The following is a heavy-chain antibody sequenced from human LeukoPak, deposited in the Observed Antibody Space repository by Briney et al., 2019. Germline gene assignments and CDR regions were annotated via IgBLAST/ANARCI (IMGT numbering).Heavy chain of an antibody. CDR3: ARDHEDFDWLWLPGNDY. CDR2: MSGSGVNT. J-gene: IGHJ4*02. D-gene: IGHD3-9*01. V-gene: IGHV3-23*01. Sequence: GGSLRLSCAASGFTFSNYAMSWVRQAPGKGLQWVSTMSGSGVNTYYADSVKGRFTVSRDNSKSTVYFQMNSLRAEDTAVYYCARDHEDFDWLWLPGNDYWGQGTLVTVSS. CDR1: GFTFSNYA.